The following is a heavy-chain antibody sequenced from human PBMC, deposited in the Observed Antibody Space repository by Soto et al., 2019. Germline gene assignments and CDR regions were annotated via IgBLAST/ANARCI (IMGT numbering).Heavy chain of an antibody. CDR3: ARDQRSYGEPPFDY. CDR1: GFAFTGYY. CDR2: IKSNGDDT. J-gene: IGHJ4*02. V-gene: IGHV1-2*02. D-gene: IGHD3-16*01. Sequence: EASVKVSCKASGFAFTGYYIHWVRLAPGQGLEWMGWIKSNGDDTKYARKFQDRVTMTRDTSMNTVYMELSRLRSDDTAVYYCARDQRSYGEPPFDYWGQGTLVTVSS.